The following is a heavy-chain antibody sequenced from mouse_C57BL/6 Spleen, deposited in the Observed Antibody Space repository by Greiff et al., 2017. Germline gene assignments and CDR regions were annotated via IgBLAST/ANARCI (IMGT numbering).Heavy chain of an antibody. V-gene: IGHV1-82*01. CDR1: GYAFSSSW. CDR2: IYPGDGDT. J-gene: IGHJ4*01. D-gene: IGHD1-1*01. CDR3: AVITTVVAPDY. Sequence: VQLQQSGPELVKPGASVKISCKASGYAFSSSWMNWVKQRPGKGLEWIGRIYPGDGDTNYNGKFKGKATLTADKSSSTAYMQLSSLTSEDSAVYFCAVITTVVAPDYWGQGTSVTVSS.